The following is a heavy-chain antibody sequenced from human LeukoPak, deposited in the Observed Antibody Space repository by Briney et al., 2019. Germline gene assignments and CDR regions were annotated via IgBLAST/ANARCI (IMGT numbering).Heavy chain of an antibody. CDR1: GFTINNYA. J-gene: IGHJ6*02. V-gene: IGHV3-23*01. CDR3: AKSVAIYFYYGLDV. Sequence: PGGSLRLSCAVSGFTINNYAMSWVRQAPGKGLEWVSATSASGASTYYADSVKGRFTISRDNSKNTLFLQMNSLRAEDTAPYYCAKSVAIYFYYGLDVWGQGTTVAVSS. CDR2: TSASGAST. D-gene: IGHD3-3*01.